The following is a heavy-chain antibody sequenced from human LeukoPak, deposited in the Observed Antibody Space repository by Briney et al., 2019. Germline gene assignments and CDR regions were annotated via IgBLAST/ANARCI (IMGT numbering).Heavy chain of an antibody. CDR1: GFTLSNYW. J-gene: IGHJ5*02. D-gene: IGHD3-3*01. CDR2: IKQDGSEK. CDR3: ARENVDYDFWSGYPNWFDP. Sequence: GGSLRLSCAASGFTLSNYWMSWVRQAPGKGLEWVANIKQDGSEKYYVDSVKGRFTISRDNAKKSLYLQMNSLRAEDTAVYYCARENVDYDFWSGYPNWFDPWGQGTLVTVSS. V-gene: IGHV3-7*05.